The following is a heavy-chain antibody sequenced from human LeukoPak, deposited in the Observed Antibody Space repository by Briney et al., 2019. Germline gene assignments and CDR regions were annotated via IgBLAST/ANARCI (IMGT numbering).Heavy chain of an antibody. V-gene: IGHV4-34*01. Sequence: SETLSLTCAVYGGSFSGYCWSWIRQPPGKGLEWIGEINHSGSTNYNPSLKSRVTISVDTSKNQFSLKLSSVTAADTAVYYCARKPYYYDSSGRYGMDVWGQGTTVTVSS. J-gene: IGHJ6*02. CDR2: INHSGST. CDR3: ARKPYYYDSSGRYGMDV. D-gene: IGHD3-22*01. CDR1: GGSFSGYC.